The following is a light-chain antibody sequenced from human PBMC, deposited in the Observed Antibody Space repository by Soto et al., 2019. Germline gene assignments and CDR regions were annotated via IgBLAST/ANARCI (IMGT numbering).Light chain of an antibody. Sequence: IVLTQSPGTLSLSPGERATLSCRASQSVTSKYLAWFQQKPGQAPRLLLYDVSTRATGFPDRFSGSGSGTDFTLTISRLEPEDFAVYYCQLYGDYPTFGGGTKVEIK. V-gene: IGKV3-20*01. J-gene: IGKJ4*01. CDR2: DVS. CDR1: QSVTSKY. CDR3: QLYGDYPT.